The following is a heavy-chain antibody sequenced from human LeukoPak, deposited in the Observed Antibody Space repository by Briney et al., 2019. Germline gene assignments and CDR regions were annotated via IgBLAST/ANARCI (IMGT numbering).Heavy chain of an antibody. J-gene: IGHJ4*02. CDR1: GGSISSSSYY. CDR2: IYYSGST. V-gene: IGHV4-39*01. D-gene: IGHD3-3*01. CDR3: ARHPLRITIFGVVIQPIDY. Sequence: SETLSLTCTVSGGSISSSSYYWGWLRQPPGKGLEWIGSIYYSGSTYYNPSLKSRVTISVDTSKNQFSLKLSSVTAADTAVYYCARHPLRITIFGVVIQPIDYWGQGTLVTVSS.